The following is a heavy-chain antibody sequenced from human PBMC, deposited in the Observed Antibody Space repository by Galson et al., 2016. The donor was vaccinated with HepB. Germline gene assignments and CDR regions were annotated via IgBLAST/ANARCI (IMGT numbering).Heavy chain of an antibody. CDR1: AGSISSSTHY. CDR2: IYYSGTT. J-gene: IGHJ4*02. D-gene: IGHD3-3*01. V-gene: IGHV4-39*01. Sequence: ETLPLTCTVSAGSISSSTHYWGWIRQPPGKGLEWIGSIYYSGTTYYKPSLESRVSISVDTSKNHFSLKLNSVTAADTAVYYCARHFWSGYYRGPFDYWGQGTLVTVSS. CDR3: ARHFWSGYYRGPFDY.